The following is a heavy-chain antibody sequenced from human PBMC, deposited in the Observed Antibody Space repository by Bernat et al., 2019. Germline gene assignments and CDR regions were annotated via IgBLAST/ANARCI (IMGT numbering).Heavy chain of an antibody. V-gene: IGHV1-18*04. J-gene: IGHJ3*02. D-gene: IGHD3-22*01. CDR3: ARHLQYYYDSSGRIAPSDAFDI. CDR2: ISAYNGNT. Sequence: QVQLVQSGAEVKKPGASVKVSCKASGYTFTSYGISWVRQAPGQGLEWMGWISAYNGNTNYAQKLQGRVTMTTDTSTSTAYMELRSLSSDDTAVYYCARHLQYYYDSSGRIAPSDAFDIWGQGTMVTVSS. CDR1: GYTFTSYG.